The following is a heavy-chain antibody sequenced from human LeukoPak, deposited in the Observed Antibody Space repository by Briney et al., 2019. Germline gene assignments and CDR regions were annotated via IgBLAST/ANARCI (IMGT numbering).Heavy chain of an antibody. CDR1: GYTFTGYY. V-gene: IGHV1-2*02. D-gene: IGHD2-2*01. CDR3: ARAAGYCSSTSCYSDAFDI. J-gene: IGHJ3*02. CDR2: INPNSGGT. Sequence: ASVKVSCKASGYTFTGYYMHWVRQAPGQGLEWMGRINPNSGGTNYAQKFQGRVTMTRDTSISTAYMELSRLRSDDTAVYYCARAAGYCSSTSCYSDAFDIWGQGTMVTVSS.